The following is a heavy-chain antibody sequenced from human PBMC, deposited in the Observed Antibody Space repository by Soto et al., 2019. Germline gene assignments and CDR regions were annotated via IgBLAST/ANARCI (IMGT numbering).Heavy chain of an antibody. V-gene: IGHV6-1*01. CDR2: TYYRSKWYY. CDR3: ARGEQYSGRIFDY. CDR1: GDSVSSNSAG. J-gene: IGHJ4*01. Sequence: SQTLSLTCAITGDSVSSNSAGWSWVRQSPSRGLEWLGRTYYRSKWYYEYAVSVRGRITINPDTSKNQYYLQLNSVTTEDTAVYFCARGEQYSGRIFDYWGQGTLVTVAS. D-gene: IGHD1-26*01.